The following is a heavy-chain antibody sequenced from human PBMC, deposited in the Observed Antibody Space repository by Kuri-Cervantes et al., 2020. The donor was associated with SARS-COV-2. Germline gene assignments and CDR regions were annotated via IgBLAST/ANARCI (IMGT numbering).Heavy chain of an antibody. Sequence: GGSLRLSCAASGFTFDDYAMHWVRQAPGKGLEWVSGISWNSGSIGYADSVKGRFTISRDNSKNTLYLQMNSLRAEDTAVYYCAKVIRSGSYYTEYFQHWGQGTLVTVSS. D-gene: IGHD1-26*01. V-gene: IGHV3-9*01. J-gene: IGHJ1*01. CDR3: AKVIRSGSYYTEYFQH. CDR1: GFTFDDYA. CDR2: ISWNSGSI.